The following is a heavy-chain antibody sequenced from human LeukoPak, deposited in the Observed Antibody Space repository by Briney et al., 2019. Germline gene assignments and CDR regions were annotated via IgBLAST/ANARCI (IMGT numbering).Heavy chain of an antibody. V-gene: IGHV5-10-1*01. CDR2: IDPSDSYT. Sequence: GESLKISCKGSGYTFTNYWISWVRQMPGKGLEWMGRIDPSDSYTNYSPSFQGHVTISADKSISTAYLQWSSLKASDTAMYYCASLYPYSSSWYDYWGQGTLVTVSS. CDR3: ASLYPYSSSWYDY. D-gene: IGHD6-13*01. CDR1: GYTFTNYW. J-gene: IGHJ4*02.